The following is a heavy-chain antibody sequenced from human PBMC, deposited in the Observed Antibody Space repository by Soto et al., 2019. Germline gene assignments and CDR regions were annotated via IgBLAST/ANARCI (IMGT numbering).Heavy chain of an antibody. CDR3: AREKHCSGGFCTNYLDY. V-gene: IGHV3-53*01. Sequence: EVQLVESGGGLIQPGGSLRVSCAASGFTVSVNYMSWVRQAPGMGLEWVSVIYGGGNTFYADSVKGRFTISRDNSKNTLYLQMNSLRAEDTAVYYCAREKHCSGGFCTNYLDYWGRGTLVTVSS. CDR1: GFTVSVNY. J-gene: IGHJ4*02. CDR2: IYGGGNT. D-gene: IGHD2-15*01.